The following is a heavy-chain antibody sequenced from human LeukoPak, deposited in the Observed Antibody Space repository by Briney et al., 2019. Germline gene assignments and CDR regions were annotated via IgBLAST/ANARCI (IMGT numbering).Heavy chain of an antibody. CDR1: GFTFSSYA. V-gene: IGHV3-23*01. Sequence: AGSLRLSCAASGFTFSSYAMSWVRQAPGKGLEWLSAMSGSGGSRYYADSLKGRFTISRDNAKSRLYLQMTSLRAEDTAVYYCAKSSPIAAAGEVSDFWGQGTLVTV. D-gene: IGHD6-13*01. J-gene: IGHJ4*02. CDR2: MSGSGGSR. CDR3: AKSSPIAAAGEVSDF.